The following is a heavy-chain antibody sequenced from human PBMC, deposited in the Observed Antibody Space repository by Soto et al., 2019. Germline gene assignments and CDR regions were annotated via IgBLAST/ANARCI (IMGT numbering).Heavy chain of an antibody. V-gene: IGHV4-31*03. J-gene: IGHJ4*02. CDR3: ARATGTLRSRNCDY. CDR1: GGSISTVGHY. D-gene: IGHD1-1*01. CDR2: IYHTGST. Sequence: LSLTCSVSGGSISTVGHYWTWIRQPPGKGLKWIGSIYHTGSTYYSKSLRSRLTMSVDTSKSQFSLRLSSVTAADTAVYYCARATGTLRSRNCDYWGQGSLVTVSS.